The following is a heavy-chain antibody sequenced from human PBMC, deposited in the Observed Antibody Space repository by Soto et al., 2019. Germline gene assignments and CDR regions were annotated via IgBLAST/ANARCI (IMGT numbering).Heavy chain of an antibody. CDR1: GITFSAFA. V-gene: IGHV3-30-3*01. J-gene: IGHJ4*02. CDR3: VRDYNDGSGRFDY. Sequence: QVQLVESGGGVVQPGTSLRLSCAASGITFSAFAMHWVRQAPGKGLEWVARISYDASASSNADSVKGRFTISRDNSRSTLYLQMNSLRTEDKAIYYCVRDYNDGSGRFDYWGQGALVTVSS. CDR2: ISYDASAS. D-gene: IGHD3-22*01.